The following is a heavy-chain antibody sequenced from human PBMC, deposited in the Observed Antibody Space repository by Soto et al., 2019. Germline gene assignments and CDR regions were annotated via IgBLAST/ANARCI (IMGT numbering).Heavy chain of an antibody. Sequence: GGSLRLSCTASGFTFINYAMSWVLQAPWKGLEWVSTFSSSGGGTYYADSVKGRFTISRDNSKNTLYLQMNSLRAEDTAVYYCTKANRYCSGANCFTFDYWGLGTLVTVSS. J-gene: IGHJ4*02. V-gene: IGHV3-23*01. CDR2: FSSSGGGT. CDR3: TKANRYCSGANCFTFDY. CDR1: GFTFINYA. D-gene: IGHD2-15*01.